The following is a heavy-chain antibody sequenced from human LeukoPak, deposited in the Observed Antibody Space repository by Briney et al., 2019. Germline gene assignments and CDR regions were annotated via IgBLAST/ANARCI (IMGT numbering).Heavy chain of an antibody. CDR1: GGSISSSSYY. CDR3: ARRSEMDV. J-gene: IGHJ6*04. CDR2: IYYSGST. V-gene: IGHV4-39*01. Sequence: KPSETLSLTCTVSGGSISSSSYYWGWIRQPPGKGLGWIGSIYYSGSTYYNPSLKSRVTISVDTSKNQFSLKLSSVTAADTAVYYCARRSEMDVWGKGTTVTVSS.